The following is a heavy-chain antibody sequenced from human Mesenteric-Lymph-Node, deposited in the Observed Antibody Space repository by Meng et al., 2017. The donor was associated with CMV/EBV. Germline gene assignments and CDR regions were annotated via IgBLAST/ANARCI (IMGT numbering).Heavy chain of an antibody. J-gene: IGHJ5*02. D-gene: IGHD3-10*01. CDR1: GGSISSSSYY. CDR3: ARDSRGGWFDP. CDR2: IYYSGST. V-gene: IGHV4-39*07. Sequence: GSLRLSCTVSGGSISSSSYYWGWIRQPPGKGLEWIGSIYYSGSTYYNPSLKSRVTISVDTSKNQFSLKLSSVTAADTAVYYCARDSRGGWFDPWGQGALVTVSS.